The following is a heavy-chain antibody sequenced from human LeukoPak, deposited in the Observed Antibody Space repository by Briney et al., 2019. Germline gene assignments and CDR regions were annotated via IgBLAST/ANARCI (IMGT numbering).Heavy chain of an antibody. V-gene: IGHV3-49*03. D-gene: IGHD5-18*01. CDR1: GFTFGDYA. Sequence: GGSLRLSCTASGFTFGDYAMSWFRQAPGKGLEWVGFIRCKAYGGTTEYAASVKGRFTISRDDSKSIAYLQMNSLKTEDTAVYYCTRVDTAMHYYYYYMDVWGKGTTVTVSS. CDR3: TRVDTAMHYYYYYMDV. J-gene: IGHJ6*03. CDR2: IRCKAYGGTT.